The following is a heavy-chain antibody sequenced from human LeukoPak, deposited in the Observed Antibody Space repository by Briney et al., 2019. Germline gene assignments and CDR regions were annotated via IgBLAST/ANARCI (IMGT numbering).Heavy chain of an antibody. CDR3: APLGYCSDTSCSDTDH. CDR1: GFTFSSYA. V-gene: IGHV3-23*01. D-gene: IGHD2-2*01. Sequence: GGSLRLSCAASGFTFSSYAMSWVRQAPGKGLEWVSTISGSDGSTYYADSLKGRFTISRDNSKNTLYLQMNSLRAEDTAVYYCAPLGYCSDTSCSDTDHWGQGTLVTVSS. J-gene: IGHJ4*02. CDR2: ISGSDGST.